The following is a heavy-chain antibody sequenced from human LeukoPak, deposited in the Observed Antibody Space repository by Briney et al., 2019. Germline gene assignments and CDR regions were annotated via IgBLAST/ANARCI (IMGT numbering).Heavy chain of an antibody. CDR3: AKRLNPGYCSSTSCRDY. Sequence: GGSLRLSCAASGFTFSSYAMSWVRQAPGKGLEWVTAISGSGGSTYYADSVKGRFTISRDNSKNTLYLQMNSLRAEDTAVYYCAKRLNPGYCSSTSCRDYWAKEPWSPSPQ. V-gene: IGHV3-23*01. D-gene: IGHD2-2*01. J-gene: IGHJ4*01. CDR2: ISGSGGST. CDR1: GFTFSSYA.